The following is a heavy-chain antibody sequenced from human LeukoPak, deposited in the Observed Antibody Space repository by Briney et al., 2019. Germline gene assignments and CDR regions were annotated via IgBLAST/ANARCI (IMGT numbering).Heavy chain of an antibody. CDR2: IYYSGST. CDR3: ARDHYDYVWGSYRYSSGGGDFDY. J-gene: IGHJ4*02. D-gene: IGHD3-16*02. CDR1: GGSISSYY. V-gene: IGHV4-59*01. Sequence: PSETLSLTCTVSGGSISSYYWSWIRQPPGKGLEWIGYIYYSGSTNYNPSLKSRVTISVDTSKNQFSLKLSSVTAADTAVYYCARDHYDYVWGSYRYSSGGGDFDYWGQGTLVTVSS.